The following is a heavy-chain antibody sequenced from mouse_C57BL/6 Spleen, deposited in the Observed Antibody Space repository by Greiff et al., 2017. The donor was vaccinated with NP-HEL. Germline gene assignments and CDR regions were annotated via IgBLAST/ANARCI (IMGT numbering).Heavy chain of an antibody. CDR3: ARRRNPAARGYAMDY. V-gene: IGHV1-26*01. D-gene: IGHD3-1*01. CDR2: INPNNGGT. J-gene: IGHJ4*01. Sequence: VQLKQSGPELVKPGASVKISCKASGYTFTDYYMNWVKQSHGKSLEWIGDINPNNGGTSYNQKFKGKATLTVDKSSSTAYMELRSLTSEDSAVYYCARRRNPAARGYAMDYWGQGTSVTVSS. CDR1: GYTFTDYY.